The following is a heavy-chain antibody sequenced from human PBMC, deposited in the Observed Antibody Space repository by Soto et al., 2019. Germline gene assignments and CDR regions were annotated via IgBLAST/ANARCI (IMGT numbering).Heavy chain of an antibody. CDR3: AREPSIVGAPGWFDP. CDR1: GGTFSSYA. Sequence: ASVKVSCKASGGTFSSYAISWVRQAPGQGLEWMGGIIPIFGTANYAQKFQGRVTITADKSTSTAYMELSSLRPEDTAVYHCAREPSIVGAPGWFDPWGQGTLVTAPQ. V-gene: IGHV1-69*06. D-gene: IGHD1-26*01. J-gene: IGHJ5*02. CDR2: IIPIFGTA.